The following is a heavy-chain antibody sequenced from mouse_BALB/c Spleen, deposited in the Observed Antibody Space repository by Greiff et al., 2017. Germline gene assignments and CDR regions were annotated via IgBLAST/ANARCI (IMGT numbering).Heavy chain of an antibody. D-gene: IGHD1-1*01. Sequence: EVKLVESGAELVKPGASVKLSCTASGFNIKDTYMHWVKQRPEQGLEWIGRIDPANGNTKYDPKFQGKATITADTSSNTAYLQLSSLTSEDTAVYYCARKGLGYYGSSYYAMDYWGQGTSVTVSS. CDR1: GFNIKDTY. V-gene: IGHV14-3*02. CDR3: ARKGLGYYGSSYYAMDY. CDR2: IDPANGNT. J-gene: IGHJ4*01.